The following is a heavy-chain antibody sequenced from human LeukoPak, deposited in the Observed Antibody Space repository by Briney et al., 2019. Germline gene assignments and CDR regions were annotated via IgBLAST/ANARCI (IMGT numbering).Heavy chain of an antibody. D-gene: IGHD1-26*01. CDR2: IYYSGST. CDR3: AIPRALSGSHDAFDI. Sequence: SETLSLTCTVSGGSISSSSYYWGWIRQPPGKGLEWIGSIYYSGSTYYNPSLKSRVTISVDTSKNQFSLKLSSVTAADTAVYYCAIPRALSGSHDAFDIWGQGTMVTVSS. CDR1: GGSISSSSYY. J-gene: IGHJ3*02. V-gene: IGHV4-39*07.